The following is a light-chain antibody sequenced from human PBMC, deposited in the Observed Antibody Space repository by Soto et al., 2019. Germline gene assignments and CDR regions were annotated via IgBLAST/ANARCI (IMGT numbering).Light chain of an antibody. CDR2: DNN. Sequence: QSVLTQPPSVSAAPGQKVSISCSGSSSNIGRNFVSWYQQLPGTAPKLLIYDNNERPSGLPDRFSGSKSGTSATLGISGLQTGDEADYYCGAWDSSLSVVVFGGGTKLNVL. CDR1: SSNIGRNF. J-gene: IGLJ2*01. V-gene: IGLV1-51*01. CDR3: GAWDSSLSVVV.